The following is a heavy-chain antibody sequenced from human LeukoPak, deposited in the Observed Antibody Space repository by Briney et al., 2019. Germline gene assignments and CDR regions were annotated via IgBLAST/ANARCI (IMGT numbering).Heavy chain of an antibody. V-gene: IGHV1-46*01. Sequence: GASVKVSCKASGYTLTSYYMHWVRQAPGQGLEWMGIINPSGGSTSYAQKFQGRVTMTRDTSTSTVYMELSSLRSEDTAVYYCARESMATIPFDYWGQGTLVTVSS. D-gene: IGHD5-24*01. CDR3: ARESMATIPFDY. J-gene: IGHJ4*02. CDR2: INPSGGST. CDR1: GYTLTSYY.